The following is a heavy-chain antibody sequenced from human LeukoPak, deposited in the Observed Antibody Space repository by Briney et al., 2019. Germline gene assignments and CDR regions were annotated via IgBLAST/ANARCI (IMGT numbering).Heavy chain of an antibody. CDR1: GGSLNEYY. CDR3: ARVLRVAVTSTCFAP. J-gene: IGHJ5*02. Sequence: PETLSLTCTVSGGSLNEYYWSWVRQAPGKGLEWLGYISNRGSTDNNPSPTSGGTISVEKSKKEYSLKVTSVAAADTAMYYCARVLRVAVTSTCFAPWGQGTLVTVPS. D-gene: IGHD2-21*02. CDR2: ISNRGST. V-gene: IGHV4-59*01.